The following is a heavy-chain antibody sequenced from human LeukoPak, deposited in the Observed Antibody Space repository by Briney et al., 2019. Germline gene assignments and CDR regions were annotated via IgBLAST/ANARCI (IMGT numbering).Heavy chain of an antibody. V-gene: IGHV3-53*04. CDR1: GFTVSNNY. J-gene: IGHJ4*02. CDR2: IYSSGST. Sequence: PGGSLRLSCAASGFTVSNNYMNWVRQAPGKRLEWVSVIYSSGSTYYADSVKGRFTISRHNSKNTLYLQMNSLRPEDTAVYYCVYVDTVMATGDYWGQGTLVTVSS. CDR3: VYVDTVMATGDY. D-gene: IGHD5-18*01.